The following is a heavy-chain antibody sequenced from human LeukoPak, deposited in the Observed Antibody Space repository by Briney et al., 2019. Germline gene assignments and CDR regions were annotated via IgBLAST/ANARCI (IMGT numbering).Heavy chain of an antibody. V-gene: IGHV3-30*18. D-gene: IGHD5-24*01. CDR3: AKEEGVEMATITDY. CDR1: GCTFSSYG. CDR2: ISYDGSNE. Sequence: GGSLRLSCTASGCTFSSYGMQWVRQAPGKGLEWVAVISYDGSNEYYADSVKGRFTISRDNSKNTLYLQMNSLRAEDTAVYYCAKEEGVEMATITDYWGQGILVTVSS. J-gene: IGHJ4*02.